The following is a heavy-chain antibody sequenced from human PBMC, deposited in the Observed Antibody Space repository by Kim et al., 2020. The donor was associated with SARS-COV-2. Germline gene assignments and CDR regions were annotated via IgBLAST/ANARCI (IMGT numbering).Heavy chain of an antibody. J-gene: IGHJ4*02. CDR3: ARDGYNSGWNDY. D-gene: IGHD6-19*01. Sequence: YDAYSVKGRFTVSRDNAKNSLYLQMNSLRAEDTAVYYCARDGYNSGWNDYWGQGTLVTVSS. V-gene: IGHV3-11*01.